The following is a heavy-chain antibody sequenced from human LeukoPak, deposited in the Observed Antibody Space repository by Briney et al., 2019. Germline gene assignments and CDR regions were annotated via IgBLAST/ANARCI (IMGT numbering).Heavy chain of an antibody. CDR2: ISSSSTYI. CDR1: GFTFSSYS. V-gene: IGHV3-21*01. J-gene: IGHJ4*02. Sequence: GGSLRLSCAASGFTFSSYSMNWVRPAPGKGLEWVSSISSSSTYIYYADSVKGRFTISRDNAKNSLYLQMNSLRAEDTAVYYCARDLRSSGWYYFDYWGQGTLVTVSS. CDR3: ARDLRSSGWYYFDY. D-gene: IGHD6-19*01.